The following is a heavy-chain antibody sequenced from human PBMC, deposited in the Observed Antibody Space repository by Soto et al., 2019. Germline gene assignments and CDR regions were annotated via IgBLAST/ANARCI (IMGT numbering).Heavy chain of an antibody. D-gene: IGHD1-26*01. CDR1: GYTFIGYY. V-gene: IGHV1-2*06. J-gene: IGHJ5*02. Sequence: QMQLVQSGAEVKKPGASVNVSCKASGYTFIGYYIHWVRQAPGQGLEWMGRINPRSGDTTYAQKFQGRLTRTRDTSISTAYMELSSLRSDDTAVYYCGRDGVGATPLGWFDPWGQGSLVTVSS. CDR2: INPRSGDT. CDR3: GRDGVGATPLGWFDP.